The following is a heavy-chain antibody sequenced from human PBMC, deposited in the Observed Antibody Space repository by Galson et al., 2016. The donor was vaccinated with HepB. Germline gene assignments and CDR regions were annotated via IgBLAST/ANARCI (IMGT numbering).Heavy chain of an antibody. D-gene: IGHD2/OR15-2a*01. CDR1: GFAFNDYA. V-gene: IGHV3-9*01. CDR2: IGWDSGRI. Sequence: SLRLSCAGSGFAFNDYAMHWVRQVSGKGLEWVSGIGWDSGRIGYADSVKGRFTISRDNAKNSLYLQMQSLRTEDTALYYCATVIGIADFGLHVWGQGTTVTVSS. J-gene: IGHJ6*02. CDR3: ATVIGIADFGLHV.